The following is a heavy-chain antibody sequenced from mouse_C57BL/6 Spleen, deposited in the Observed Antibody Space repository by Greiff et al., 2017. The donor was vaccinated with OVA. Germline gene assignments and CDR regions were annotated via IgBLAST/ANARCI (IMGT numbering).Heavy chain of an antibody. D-gene: IGHD3-2*02. V-gene: IGHV1-42*01. CDR2: INPSTGGT. CDR1: GYSFTGYY. Sequence: VQLQQSGPELVKPGASVKISCKASGYSFTGYYMNWVKQSPEKSLEWIGEINPSTGGTTYNQKFKAKATLTVDKSSSTAYMQLKSLTSEDSAVYYCARSAAQATGWFAYWGQGTLGTVSA. J-gene: IGHJ3*01. CDR3: ARSAAQATGWFAY.